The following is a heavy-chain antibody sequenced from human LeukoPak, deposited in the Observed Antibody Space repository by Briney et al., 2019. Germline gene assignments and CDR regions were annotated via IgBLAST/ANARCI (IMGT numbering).Heavy chain of an antibody. CDR1: GFTFSSYW. Sequence: GGSLRLSCAASGFTFSSYWMSWVRQAPGKGLEWVANIKQDGSEKYYVDSVKGRFIISRDNAKNSLYLQMNSLRAEDTAVYYCARGATVTTFVSSQRDYYYYHGMDVWGQGTTVTVSS. CDR2: IKQDGSEK. V-gene: IGHV3-7*01. J-gene: IGHJ6*02. D-gene: IGHD4-17*01. CDR3: ARGATVTTFVSSQRDYYYYHGMDV.